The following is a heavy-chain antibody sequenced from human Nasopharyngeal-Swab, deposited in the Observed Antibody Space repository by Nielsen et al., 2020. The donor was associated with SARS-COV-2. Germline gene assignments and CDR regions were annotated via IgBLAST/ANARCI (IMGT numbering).Heavy chain of an antibody. J-gene: IGHJ5*02. CDR1: GFTFSSYG. Sequence: GGSLRLSCAASGFTFSSYGMHWVRQAPGKGLEWVAVISYDGSNKYYADSVKGRFTISRDNPKNTLYLQMNSLRAEDTAVYYCAKEAYVSIVRGVTPWFDPWGQGTLGTVSS. CDR3: AKEAYVSIVRGVTPWFDP. D-gene: IGHD3-10*01. V-gene: IGHV3-30*18. CDR2: ISYDGSNK.